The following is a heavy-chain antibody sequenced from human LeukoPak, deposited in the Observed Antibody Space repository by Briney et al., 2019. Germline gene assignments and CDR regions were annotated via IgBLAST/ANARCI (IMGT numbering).Heavy chain of an antibody. D-gene: IGHD3-3*01. CDR3: VRDYNDFWSGYSYYFDY. Sequence: GGSLRLSCAASGFTFSSYGMHWVRQAPGKGLEWVVVIWYDGSNKYYADSVKGRFTISRDNSKNTLYLQMNSLRAEDTAVYYCVRDYNDFWSGYSYYFDYWGQGTLVTVSS. V-gene: IGHV3-33*01. J-gene: IGHJ4*02. CDR2: IWYDGSNK. CDR1: GFTFSSYG.